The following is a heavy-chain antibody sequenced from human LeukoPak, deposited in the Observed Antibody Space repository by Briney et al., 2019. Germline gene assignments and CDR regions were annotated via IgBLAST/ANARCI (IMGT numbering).Heavy chain of an antibody. J-gene: IGHJ5*02. V-gene: IGHV4-38-2*02. CDR3: ARVIVVVVAATGGWFDP. CDR1: GYSISSGYY. D-gene: IGHD2-15*01. Sequence: SETLSLTCTVSGYSISSGYYLGWIRQPPGKWLEWIGSIYHSGSTYYNPSLKSRVTISVATSKNQFSLKLSSVTAADTAVYYCARVIVVVVAATGGWFDPWGQGTLVTVSS. CDR2: IYHSGST.